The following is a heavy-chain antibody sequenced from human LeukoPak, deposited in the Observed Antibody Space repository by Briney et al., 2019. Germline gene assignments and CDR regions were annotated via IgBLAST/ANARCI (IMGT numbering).Heavy chain of an antibody. Sequence: GGSLTLSCAVSGFPFSSYAIHWVRQAPRKGLEYVSAICSNWGSTSYENSVKGRCTISRDNSNKTLYLQMGSLRADEAAADYCARRSIVVVSDLGYWGQGTLVTVSS. V-gene: IGHV3-64*01. CDR1: GFPFSSYA. CDR3: ARRSIVVVSDLGY. CDR2: ICSNWGST. J-gene: IGHJ4*02. D-gene: IGHD2-2*01.